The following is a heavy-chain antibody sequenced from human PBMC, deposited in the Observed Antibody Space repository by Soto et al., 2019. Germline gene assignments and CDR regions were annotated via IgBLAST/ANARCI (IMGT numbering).Heavy chain of an antibody. D-gene: IGHD5-12*01. J-gene: IGHJ4*02. CDR1: GFTFSSYG. CDR2: ISYDGSNK. Sequence: QPGGSLRLSCAASGFTFSSYGMHWVRQAPRKGLEWVAVISYDGSNKYYADSVKGRFTISRDNSKNTLYLQMNSLRAEDTAVYYCAKPRKYSGYQTDFDYWGQGTLVTVSS. CDR3: AKPRKYSGYQTDFDY. V-gene: IGHV3-30*18.